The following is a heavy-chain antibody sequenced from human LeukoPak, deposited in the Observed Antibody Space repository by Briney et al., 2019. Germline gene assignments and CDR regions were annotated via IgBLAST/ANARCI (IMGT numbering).Heavy chain of an antibody. CDR2: SYSGGTI. D-gene: IGHD3-22*01. V-gene: IGHV3-53*01. J-gene: IGHJ3*01. CDR3: VRAVHHNFYSDSSGYYGDAFDV. Sequence: PGGSLRLSCEASGFSLRTYYMSWVRQVPGKGLEWVSVSYSGGTIRYADSVKGRFTFSRDNFKDTLNLQMNSLRADDTAVYYCVRAVHHNFYSDSSGYYGDAFDVWGQGTVVAVSS. CDR1: GFSLRTYY.